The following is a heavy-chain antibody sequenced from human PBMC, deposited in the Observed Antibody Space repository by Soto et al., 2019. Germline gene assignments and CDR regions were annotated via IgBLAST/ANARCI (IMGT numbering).Heavy chain of an antibody. Sequence: SXKVSCKASGYTXTGYYIPCVRQAAGQGVEWIGWINPNSGGTNYAQKFKGRVNMTRETSISTAYMELSRLRSDDTAVYYCSREGCSGGSCYLGNWFDPWGQGTLVTSPQ. V-gene: IGHV1-2*02. J-gene: IGHJ5*02. CDR3: SREGCSGGSCYLGNWFDP. CDR1: GYTXTGYY. CDR2: INPNSGGT. D-gene: IGHD2-15*01.